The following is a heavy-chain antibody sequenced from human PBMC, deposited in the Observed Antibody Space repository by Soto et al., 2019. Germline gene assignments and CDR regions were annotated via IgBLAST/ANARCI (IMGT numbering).Heavy chain of an antibody. V-gene: IGHV4-4*02. Sequence: QVQLQESGPGLVKPSGTLSLTCDVSGVSISSLNWWSWVRQSPGKGLEWIGEIYHSGITNYNSPLKSRVTISVDKSKTQLSLNLTSVTAADTAVYYCAKDRRSHGMDVWGQGTSVTVSS. CDR2: IYHSGIT. CDR1: GVSISSLNW. J-gene: IGHJ6*02. CDR3: AKDRRSHGMDV.